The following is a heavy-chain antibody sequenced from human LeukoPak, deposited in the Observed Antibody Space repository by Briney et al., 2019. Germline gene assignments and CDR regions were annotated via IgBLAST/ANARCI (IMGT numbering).Heavy chain of an antibody. D-gene: IGHD6-13*01. CDR3: ARGEAAAVTSFDS. Sequence: GTSVRVSCKASGFTFSSAAVQWVRQTRGQGLEWIGWIVVGSGKTNYAQKFQGRVTITADKSTTTAYMELRSLRSEDTAIYYCARGEAAAVTSFDSWGQGTQVTVSS. J-gene: IGHJ4*02. CDR2: IVVGSGKT. CDR1: GFTFSSAA. V-gene: IGHV1-58*01.